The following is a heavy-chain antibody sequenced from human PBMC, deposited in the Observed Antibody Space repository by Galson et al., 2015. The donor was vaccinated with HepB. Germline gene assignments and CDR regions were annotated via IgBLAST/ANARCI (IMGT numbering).Heavy chain of an antibody. Sequence: SETRSLTCTVSGGSITVYYGSWIRQPPGKGLEWIGYVYYSGTTNYSRSLMNRATLSVDTSKNQFSLSLKTVTAADTAVYYWARGSWGGGVWGQGIMVTVSS. CDR3: ARGSWGGGV. D-gene: IGHD3-16*01. J-gene: IGHJ4*02. V-gene: IGHV4-59*01. CDR1: GGSITVYY. CDR2: VYYSGTT.